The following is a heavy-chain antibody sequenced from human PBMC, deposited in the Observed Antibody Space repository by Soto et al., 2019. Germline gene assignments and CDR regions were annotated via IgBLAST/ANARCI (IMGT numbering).Heavy chain of an antibody. CDR3: ARGYYDYIWGSYSGAFDI. V-gene: IGHV3-7*01. D-gene: IGHD3-16*01. Sequence: GGSLRLSCAASGFTFSSYWMSWIRQAPGKGLEWVANIKQDGSEKYYVGSVKGRFTISRDNAKNSLYLQMSNLRAEDTAVYYCARGYYDYIWGSYSGAFDIWGQGTMVTVSS. CDR1: GFTFSSYW. J-gene: IGHJ3*02. CDR2: IKQDGSEK.